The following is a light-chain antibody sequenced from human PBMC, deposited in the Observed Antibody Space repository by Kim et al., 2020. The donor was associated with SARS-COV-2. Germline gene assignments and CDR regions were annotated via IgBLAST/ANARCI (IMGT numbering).Light chain of an antibody. Sequence: DIQMTQSPSTLSASVGDRVTITCRASQSISIWLAWYQQKPGKAPNLLIYDASNLESGVPSRFSGSGSGTEFTLTISSLQPDDFATYYCQEYKSNSWTFGQGTQLDIK. V-gene: IGKV1-5*01. CDR2: DAS. CDR3: QEYKSNSWT. J-gene: IGKJ1*01. CDR1: QSISIW.